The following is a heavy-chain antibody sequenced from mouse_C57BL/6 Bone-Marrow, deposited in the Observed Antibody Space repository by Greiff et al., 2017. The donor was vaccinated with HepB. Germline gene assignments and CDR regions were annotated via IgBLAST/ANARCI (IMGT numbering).Heavy chain of an antibody. CDR2: IYPGSGNT. D-gene: IGHD1-1*01. V-gene: IGHV1-76*01. J-gene: IGHJ1*03. Sequence: VQLQESGAELVRPGASVKLSCKASGYTFTDYYINWVKQRPGQGLEWIARIYPGSGNTYYNEKFKGKATLTAEKSSSTAYMQLSSLTSEDSAVYFCARGGITTRGYFDVWGTGTTVTVSS. CDR1: GYTFTDYY. CDR3: ARGGITTRGYFDV.